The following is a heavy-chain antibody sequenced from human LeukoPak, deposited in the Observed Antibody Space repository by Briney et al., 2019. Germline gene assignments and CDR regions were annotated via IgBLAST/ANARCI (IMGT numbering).Heavy chain of an antibody. CDR1: GYTFTSYG. J-gene: IGHJ4*02. V-gene: IGHV1-18*01. D-gene: IGHD3-22*01. CDR2: ISAYNGNT. Sequence: ASVKVSCKASGYTFTSYGISWVRQAPGQGLEWMGWISAYNGNTNYAQKLQGRVTMTTDTSTSTACMELRSLRSDDTAVYYCARVQYYYDSSGYFGYWGQGTLVTVSS. CDR3: ARVQYYYDSSGYFGY.